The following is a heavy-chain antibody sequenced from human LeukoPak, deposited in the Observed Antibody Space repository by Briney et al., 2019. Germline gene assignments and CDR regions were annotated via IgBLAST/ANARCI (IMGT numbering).Heavy chain of an antibody. CDR1: GASISNYY. CDR2: VFYNGVT. Sequence: SETLSLTCTVSGASISNYYWSWIRQPPGKGLEWMGHVFYNGVTNSNPSLKSRVTVSVDTSRNQFSLKLSSVTAADTAFYYCARQRRASRGYTDHWGQGTLVTVSS. D-gene: IGHD5-12*01. CDR3: ARQRRASRGYTDH. V-gene: IGHV4-59*08. J-gene: IGHJ5*02.